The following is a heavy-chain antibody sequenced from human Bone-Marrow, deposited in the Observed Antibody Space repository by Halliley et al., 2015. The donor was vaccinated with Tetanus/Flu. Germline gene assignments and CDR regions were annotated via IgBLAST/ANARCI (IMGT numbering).Heavy chain of an antibody. D-gene: IGHD3-16*02. CDR2: LYYSGST. V-gene: IGHV4-39*01. CDR3: ARHYRHWLFDY. Sequence: TLSLTCTVSGVSLTSSGYYWGWIRQPPGKGLEWIGSLYYSGSTYYNPSLKSRVSISVDTSKNHLPLNLNSVTAADTAVYYCARHYRHWLFDYWGQGTLVTVSP. CDR1: GVSLTSSGYY. J-gene: IGHJ4*02.